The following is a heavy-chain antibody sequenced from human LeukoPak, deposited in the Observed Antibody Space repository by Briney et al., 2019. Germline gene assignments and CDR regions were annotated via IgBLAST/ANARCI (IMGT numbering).Heavy chain of an antibody. J-gene: IGHJ5*02. Sequence: GASVKVSCKASGYTFTSYDINWVRQATGQGLEWMGWMNPNSGNTGYAQKSQGRVTITRNTSISTAYMELSSLRSEDTAVYYCAREYSSSFDPWGQGTLVTVSS. V-gene: IGHV1-8*01. CDR2: MNPNSGNT. CDR1: GYTFTSYD. D-gene: IGHD6-6*01. CDR3: AREYSSSFDP.